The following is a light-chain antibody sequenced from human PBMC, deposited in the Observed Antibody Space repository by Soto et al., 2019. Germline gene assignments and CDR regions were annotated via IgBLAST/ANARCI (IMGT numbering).Light chain of an antibody. V-gene: IGLV2-14*01. CDR3: SSYTSSSTYV. J-gene: IGLJ1*01. Sequence: QSALTQPASVSGSHGQSITISCTGTSSDVGGYNYVSWYQQHPGKAPKLMIYDVSNRPSGVSNRVSGSKSGNTASLTISGLQAEDEADYYCSSYTSSSTYVFVTGTKLTVL. CDR1: SSDVGGYNY. CDR2: DVS.